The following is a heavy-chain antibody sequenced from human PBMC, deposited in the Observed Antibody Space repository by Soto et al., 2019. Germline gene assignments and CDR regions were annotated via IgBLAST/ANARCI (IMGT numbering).Heavy chain of an antibody. Sequence: SETLSLTCTVSGGSICSGGYYWSWIRQHPGKGLEWIGYIYYSGSTYYNPSLKSRVTISVDTSKNQFSLKLSSVTAADTAVYYCARADTAMPSTVDYWGQGTLVTVSS. V-gene: IGHV4-31*03. CDR2: IYYSGST. D-gene: IGHD5-18*01. CDR1: GGSICSGGYY. J-gene: IGHJ4*02. CDR3: ARADTAMPSTVDY.